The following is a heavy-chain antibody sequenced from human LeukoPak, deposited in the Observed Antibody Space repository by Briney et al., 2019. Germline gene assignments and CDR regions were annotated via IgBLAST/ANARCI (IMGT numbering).Heavy chain of an antibody. Sequence: PSGTLSLTCTVSGGSISGSSYYWGWIRQPPGKGLEWIGSIYYSGSTYYNPSLKSRVTISVDTSKNQFSLKLNSVTATDTAAYYCARHYGPWGQGTLVTVSS. V-gene: IGHV4-39*01. CDR1: GGSISGSSYY. CDR2: IYYSGST. D-gene: IGHD3-10*01. J-gene: IGHJ4*02. CDR3: ARHYGP.